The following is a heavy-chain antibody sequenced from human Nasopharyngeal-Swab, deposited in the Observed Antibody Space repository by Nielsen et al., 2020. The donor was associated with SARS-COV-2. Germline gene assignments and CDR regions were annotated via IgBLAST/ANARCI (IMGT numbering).Heavy chain of an antibody. V-gene: IGHV3-23*01. J-gene: IGHJ6*02. CDR2: ISGSGGST. Sequence: GGSLRLSCAASGFTFSRYAMSWVRQAPGQGLEWVSAISGSGGSTYYADSVKGRFTISRDNAKNSLYLQMNSLRAEETAVYYCARDDAYGSGSYYKPSYGMDVWGQGTTVTVSS. CDR1: GFTFSRYA. CDR3: ARDDAYGSGSYYKPSYGMDV. D-gene: IGHD3-10*01.